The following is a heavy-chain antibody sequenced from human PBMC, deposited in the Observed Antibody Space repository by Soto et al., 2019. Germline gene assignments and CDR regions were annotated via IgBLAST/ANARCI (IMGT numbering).Heavy chain of an antibody. D-gene: IGHD2-21*02. CDR1: GFTFSSYS. CDR3: ARDLVYCGGDCYSYFDY. J-gene: IGHJ4*02. Sequence: GGSLRLSCAASGFTFSSYSMNWVRQAPGKGLEWVSSISSSSSYIYYADSVKGRFTISRDNAKNSLYLQMNSLRAEDTAVYYCARDLVYCGGDCYSYFDYWGQGTLVTVSS. CDR2: ISSSSSYI. V-gene: IGHV3-21*01.